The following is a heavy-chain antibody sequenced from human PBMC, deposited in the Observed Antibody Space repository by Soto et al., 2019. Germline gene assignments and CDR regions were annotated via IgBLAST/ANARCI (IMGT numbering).Heavy chain of an antibody. J-gene: IGHJ4*02. CDR3: ARDIRGYSRAFDY. D-gene: IGHD5-18*01. V-gene: IGHV4-61*01. CDR2: IYCTGST. CDR1: GGSVSSASYY. Sequence: ETLSLTCTVSGGSVSSASYYWTWIRQSPGKGLEWIGYIYCTGSTNYNPSLKSRVTISVDTSKNLFSLKLTSVTAADTAVYYCARDIRGYSRAFDYWGQGNMVTVSS.